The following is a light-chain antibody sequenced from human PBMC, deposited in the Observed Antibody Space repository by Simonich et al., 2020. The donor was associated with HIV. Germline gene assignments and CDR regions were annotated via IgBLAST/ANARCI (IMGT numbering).Light chain of an antibody. V-gene: IGLV1-51*01. CDR1: SSNIGNRY. J-gene: IGLJ2*01. CDR2: EKN. Sequence: HSVLTQPPSVSAAPGQKVTISCSGSSSNIGNRYVSWYQQLPTTAPKLLIYEKNKRPSGIPDRFSGSKSGTSATLGITGLQTGDEAEYYCGTWDSSLSAVVFGGGTKLTVL. CDR3: GTWDSSLSAVV.